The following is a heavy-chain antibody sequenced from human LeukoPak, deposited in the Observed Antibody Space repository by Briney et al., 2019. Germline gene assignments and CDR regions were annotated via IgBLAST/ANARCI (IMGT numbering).Heavy chain of an antibody. CDR3: AREMGPIHQETPYFYYFMDV. Sequence: SETLSLTCTVSGGSISNYYWSWIRQPAGKGLEWIGRIYSSGNTNYDPSLESRVTISIDTSKNQFSLKLSSVTAADTAVFYCAREMGPIHQETPYFYYFMDVWGRGTMVTVSS. J-gene: IGHJ6*03. V-gene: IGHV4-4*07. D-gene: IGHD2-2*02. CDR2: IYSSGNT. CDR1: GGSISNYY.